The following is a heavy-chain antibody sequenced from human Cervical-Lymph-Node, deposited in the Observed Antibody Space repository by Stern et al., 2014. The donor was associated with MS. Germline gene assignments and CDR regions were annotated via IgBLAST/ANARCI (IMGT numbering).Heavy chain of an antibody. J-gene: IGHJ4*02. CDR1: GFTFSNYL. Sequence: EVQLVESGGGLVQPGGSLRLSCAASGFTFSNYLMYWVRQAPGKGLMWVARINSDGSITNHADDVKGRFTISRDNAKNTLYLQMNSRRAEDTAVYYCARVGGSSWRTGGQGTLVTVSS. D-gene: IGHD6-13*01. CDR2: INSDGSIT. CDR3: ARVGGSSWRT. V-gene: IGHV3-74*01.